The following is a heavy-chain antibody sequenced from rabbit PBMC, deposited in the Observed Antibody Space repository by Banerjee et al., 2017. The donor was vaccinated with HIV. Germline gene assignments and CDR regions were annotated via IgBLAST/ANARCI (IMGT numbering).Heavy chain of an antibody. V-gene: IGHV1S45*01. CDR3: ARGLTLVDL. J-gene: IGHJ4*01. CDR2: IYSGSSGRA. Sequence: QEQLVESGGGLVQPEGSLTLTCKASGFDFSGNAMCWVRQAPGKGLEWIACIYSGSSGRAYYASWAKGRFTISKTSSTTVTLQMTSLTAADTATYFCARGLTLVDLWGPGTLVT. CDR1: GFDFSGNA. D-gene: IGHD6-1*01.